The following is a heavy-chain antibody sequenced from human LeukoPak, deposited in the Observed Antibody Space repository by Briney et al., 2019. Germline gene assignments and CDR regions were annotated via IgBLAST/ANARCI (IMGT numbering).Heavy chain of an antibody. D-gene: IGHD3-10*01. V-gene: IGHV4-39*07. CDR1: GSSISSSSYY. CDR3: ARDFSGYGSGTYPYNYYYGMDV. CDR2: IYYSGST. Sequence: SETLSLTCTGSGSSISSSSYYWGWIRQPPGKGLEWIGSIYYSGSTYYNPSLKSRVTISVDTSKNQFSLRLSSVTAADTAVYYCARDFSGYGSGTYPYNYYYGMDVSGQGTTVTVSS. J-gene: IGHJ6*02.